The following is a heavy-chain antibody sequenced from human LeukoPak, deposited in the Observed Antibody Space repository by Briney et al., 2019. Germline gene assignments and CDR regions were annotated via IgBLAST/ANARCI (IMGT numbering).Heavy chain of an antibody. V-gene: IGHV3-53*01. CDR3: AREISDFWSALDY. Sequence: GGSLRLSCAASGFTVSSNYMNWVRQAPGKGLEWVSVIYSGGSTSYADSVTGRFTISRDNSKNTLYLQMNSLRAEDTAVYYCAREISDFWSALDYWGQGTLVTVSS. CDR2: IYSGGST. CDR1: GFTVSSNY. J-gene: IGHJ4*02. D-gene: IGHD3-3*01.